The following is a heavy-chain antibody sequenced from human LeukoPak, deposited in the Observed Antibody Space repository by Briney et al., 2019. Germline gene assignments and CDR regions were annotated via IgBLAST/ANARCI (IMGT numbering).Heavy chain of an antibody. CDR1: GGSISSYY. J-gene: IGHJ4*02. V-gene: IGHV4-59*01. CDR2: IYYSGST. D-gene: IGHD6-19*01. CDR3: ARDSSGWYGGPGYFDY. Sequence: PSETLSLTCTVSGGSISSYYWSWIRQPPGKGLEWIGYIYYSGSTNYNPSLKSRVTISVDTSKNQFSLKLNSVTAADTAVYYCARDSSGWYGGPGYFDYWGQGTLVTVSS.